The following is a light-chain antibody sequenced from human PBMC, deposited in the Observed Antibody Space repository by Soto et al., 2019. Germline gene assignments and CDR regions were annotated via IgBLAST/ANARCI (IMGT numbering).Light chain of an antibody. CDR3: QSSDSSLREV. V-gene: IGLV1-40*01. CDR2: GNS. CDR1: SSNIGAGYD. J-gene: IGLJ2*01. Sequence: QSVLTQPPSVSGAPGQRVTISCTGSSSNIGAGYDVHWYQQLPGTAPKLLIYGNSNRPSGVPDRFSGSKSGTSASLAITGLQAEDEADYYCQSSDSSLREVFCVGTTLTV.